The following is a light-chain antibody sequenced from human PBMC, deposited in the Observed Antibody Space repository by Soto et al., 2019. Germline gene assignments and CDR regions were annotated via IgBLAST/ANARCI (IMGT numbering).Light chain of an antibody. J-gene: IGKJ4*01. Sequence: IVLTQSPGTLSVAPEERATLSCRASQSVTSNYVAWYQQRPGQAPRLLIYGASSRATGIPDRFSGSGSGTDFTLTISRPEPEDFAVYYCQQYDSSPLTFGGGTKVEIK. CDR3: QQYDSSPLT. CDR1: QSVTSNY. V-gene: IGKV3-20*01. CDR2: GAS.